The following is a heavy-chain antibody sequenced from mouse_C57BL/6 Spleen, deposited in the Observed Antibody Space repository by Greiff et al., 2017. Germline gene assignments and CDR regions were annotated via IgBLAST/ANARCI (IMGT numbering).Heavy chain of an antibody. CDR3: ARDGYYGSTPTD. J-gene: IGHJ2*01. CDR1: GFTFSDYG. V-gene: IGHV5-17*01. CDR2: ISSGSSTI. D-gene: IGHD1-1*01. Sequence: EVKLVESGGGLVKPGGSLKLSCAASGFTFSDYGMHWVRQAPEKGLEWVAYISSGSSTIYYADTVKGRFTISRDHAKNTLFLQMTSLRSEYTAMYYCARDGYYGSTPTDWGQGTTLTVSS.